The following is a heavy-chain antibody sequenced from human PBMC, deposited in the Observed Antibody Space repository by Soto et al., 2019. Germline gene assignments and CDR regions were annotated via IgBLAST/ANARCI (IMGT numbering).Heavy chain of an antibody. V-gene: IGHV4-59*08. CDR1: GGSVISYY. Sequence: PSETLSLTCTVSGGSVISYYWGWILQPPWKGLEWIGYIYYSGSTKYNPSLKSRVTMSVDTSNNQFSLKVSSVTAADTAVYYCARHSNRNYGLYYFDFWGLGALVTVSS. D-gene: IGHD4-4*01. J-gene: IGHJ4*02. CDR3: ARHSNRNYGLYYFDF. CDR2: IYYSGST.